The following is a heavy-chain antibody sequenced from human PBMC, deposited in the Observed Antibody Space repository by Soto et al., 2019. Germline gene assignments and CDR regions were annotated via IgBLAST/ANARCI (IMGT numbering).Heavy chain of an antibody. Sequence: SETLSLTCAVSGGSISSGGYSWSWIRQPPVKGLEWIGYIYHSGSTYYNPSLKSRVTISVDRSKNQFSLKLSSVTAADTAVYYCARSRYYYDSSGYEAVDWFDPWGQGTLVTVSS. CDR2: IYHSGST. CDR3: ARSRYYYDSSGYEAVDWFDP. CDR1: GGSISSGGYS. J-gene: IGHJ5*02. D-gene: IGHD3-22*01. V-gene: IGHV4-30-2*01.